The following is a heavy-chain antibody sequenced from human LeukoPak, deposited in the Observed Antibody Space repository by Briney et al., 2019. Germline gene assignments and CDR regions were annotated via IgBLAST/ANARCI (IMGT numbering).Heavy chain of an antibody. Sequence: PGGSLRLSCAASGFTFDESAMHWVRQVAGKGLEWVSGISWSSGGRIYAGSVKGRFTISRDNDKNSLYLQMDSLRVEDTALYYCARRRDGYAFDIWGQGTMVTVSS. CDR3: ARRRDGYAFDI. V-gene: IGHV3-9*01. D-gene: IGHD5-12*01. J-gene: IGHJ3*02. CDR1: GFTFDESA. CDR2: ISWSSGGR.